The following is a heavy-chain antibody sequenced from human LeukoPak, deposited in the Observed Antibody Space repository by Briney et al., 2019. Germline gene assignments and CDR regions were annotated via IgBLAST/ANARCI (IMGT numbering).Heavy chain of an antibody. CDR3: AKRGVVIRVILVGFHKEAYYFDS. Sequence: GGSLRLSCAVSGITLSNYGMSWVRQAPGKGLEWVAGISDSGGSTKYADSVKGRFTISRDNPKNTLYLQMNSLRAEDTAVYFCAKRGVVIRVILVGFHKEAYYFDSWGQGALVSVSS. D-gene: IGHD3-22*01. J-gene: IGHJ4*02. CDR2: ISDSGGST. CDR1: GITLSNYG. V-gene: IGHV3-23*01.